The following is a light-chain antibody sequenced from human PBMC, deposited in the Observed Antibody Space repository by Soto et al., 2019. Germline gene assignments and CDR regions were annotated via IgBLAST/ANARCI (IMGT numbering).Light chain of an antibody. CDR1: QGISIW. Sequence: DIQMAQSPSSVSASVGDRVTISCRASQGISIWLAWYQQKPGKAPKLLVYAASNLQRGVPSSFSGSGSGTHFTLTISSLQPEDFATFYCQQYDTFPRTFGQGTKVEI. V-gene: IGKV1-12*01. CDR2: AAS. CDR3: QQYDTFPRT. J-gene: IGKJ1*01.